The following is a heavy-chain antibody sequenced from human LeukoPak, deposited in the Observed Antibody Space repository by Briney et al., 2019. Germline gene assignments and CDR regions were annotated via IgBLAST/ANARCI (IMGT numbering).Heavy chain of an antibody. CDR3: ARGRSGSYYDAFDI. CDR2: IYQSGST. Sequence: SETLSLTCSVSGGSITSSSHYWGWIRQPPGKGLEWIGSIYQSGSTFYNSSLKSRVTISVDTSKNQFSLKLSSVTAADTAVYYCARGRSGSYYDAFDIWGQGTKVTVSS. CDR1: GGSITSSSHY. J-gene: IGHJ3*02. D-gene: IGHD1-26*01. V-gene: IGHV4-39*07.